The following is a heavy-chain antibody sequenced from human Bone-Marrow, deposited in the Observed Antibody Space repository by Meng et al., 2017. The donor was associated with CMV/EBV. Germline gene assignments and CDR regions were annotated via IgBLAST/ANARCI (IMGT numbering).Heavy chain of an antibody. CDR2: LIHIFGTA. V-gene: IGHV1-69*05. D-gene: IGHD4-23*01. Sequence: SVKVSCKASGGTFSSYTISWVRQAPGQGLEWMGGLIHIFGTANYAQKFQSRVTITTDESTSTAYMELSSLRSEDTAVYYCAVTMGVTPGGHIYGYYSMDVWRQGTTATGSS. CDR1: GGTFSSYT. CDR3: AVTMGVTPGGHIYGYYSMDV. J-gene: IGHJ6*02.